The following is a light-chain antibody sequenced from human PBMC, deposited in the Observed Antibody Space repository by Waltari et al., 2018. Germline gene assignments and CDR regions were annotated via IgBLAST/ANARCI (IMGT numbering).Light chain of an antibody. V-gene: IGKV4-1*01. CDR2: WAP. CDR3: QQYYSTPLT. CDR1: QSVLYSSNNKNY. Sequence: DIVMTQSPDSLAVSLGERATINCKSSQSVLYSSNNKNYLAWYQQKPGHPPKLLIYWAPTRESGVPDRFSGSGSGTDFTLTISSLQAEDVAVYYCQQYYSTPLTFGGGTKVEIK. J-gene: IGKJ4*01.